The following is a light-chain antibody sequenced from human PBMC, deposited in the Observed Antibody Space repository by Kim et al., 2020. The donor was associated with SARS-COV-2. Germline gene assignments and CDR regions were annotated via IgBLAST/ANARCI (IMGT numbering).Light chain of an antibody. CDR3: QQYDGLST. CDR1: HNINIG. V-gene: IGKV1-5*01. CDR2: EAS. J-gene: IGKJ1*01. Sequence: DIQMTQSPSTLSASIGERVTSPCRASHNINIGLAWYQQKPGKAPNLLIYEASTLESGVPSRFSGSGSGTEFTLTINSLQPDDFATYYCQQYDGLSTFGQGTKVDIK.